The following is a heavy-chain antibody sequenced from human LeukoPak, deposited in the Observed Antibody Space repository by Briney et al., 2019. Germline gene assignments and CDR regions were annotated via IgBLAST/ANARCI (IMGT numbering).Heavy chain of an antibody. CDR2: INPNSGGA. D-gene: IGHD5-24*01. CDR1: GYTFTGYY. J-gene: IGHJ4*02. V-gene: IGHV1-2*02. CDR3: ARGERDGYKIFDY. Sequence: ASVKVSCKASGYTFTGYYMHWVRQAPGQELEWMGWINPNSGGANYAQKFQGRVTMTRDTSISTAYMELSRLRSDDTAVYYCARGERDGYKIFDYWGQGTLVTVSS.